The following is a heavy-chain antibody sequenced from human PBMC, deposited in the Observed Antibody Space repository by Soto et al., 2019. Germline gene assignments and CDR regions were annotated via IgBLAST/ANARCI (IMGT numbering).Heavy chain of an antibody. J-gene: IGHJ4*02. Sequence: SETLSLTCAVYGGSFSGYYWSWIRQPPGKGLEWIGEINHSGSTNYNPSLKSRVTISVDTSKNQFSLKLSSVTAADTAVYYCARVGDGYNQVMYDYWGQGTLVTVSS. CDR3: ARVGDGYNQVMYDY. V-gene: IGHV4-34*01. D-gene: IGHD5-12*01. CDR2: INHSGST. CDR1: GGSFSGYY.